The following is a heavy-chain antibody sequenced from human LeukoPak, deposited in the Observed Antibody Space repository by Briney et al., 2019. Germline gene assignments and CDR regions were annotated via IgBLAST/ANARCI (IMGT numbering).Heavy chain of an antibody. CDR2: IYYSGTT. D-gene: IGHD6-19*01. Sequence: SETLSLTCTVSGGFISRSSYYWGWIRQPPGKGLEWIGSIYYSGTTYSNPSLKSRVTISVDTSKNQFSLKLRSVTAADTAVYYCARAHSSGWPHMFYPWGQGTLVTVPS. V-gene: IGHV4-39*01. CDR3: ARAHSSGWPHMFYP. CDR1: GGFISRSSYY. J-gene: IGHJ5*02.